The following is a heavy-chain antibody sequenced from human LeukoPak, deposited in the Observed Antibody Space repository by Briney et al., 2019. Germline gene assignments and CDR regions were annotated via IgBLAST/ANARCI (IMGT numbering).Heavy chain of an antibody. J-gene: IGHJ4*02. Sequence: GGSLRLSCAASGFTFEDYTMHWVGQAPGKGLEWVSLISWDGGSTYYADSVKGRFTISRDNSKNSLYLQMNSLRTEDTALYYCAKEDSSGYYYFDYWGQGALVTVSS. CDR1: GFTFEDYT. D-gene: IGHD3-22*01. CDR3: AKEDSSGYYYFDY. V-gene: IGHV3-43*01. CDR2: ISWDGGST.